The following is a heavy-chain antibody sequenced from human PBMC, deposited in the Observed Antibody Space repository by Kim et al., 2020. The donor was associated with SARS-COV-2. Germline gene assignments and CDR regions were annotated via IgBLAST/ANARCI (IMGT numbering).Heavy chain of an antibody. Sequence: GGSPRLSCAASGFTFSSYWMHWVRQAPGKGLVWVSRINSDGSSTTYADSVKGRFTISRDNAKNTLYLQMNSLRAEDTAVYYCTRDRSNYGNYGMDVWGQGTTVTVSS. J-gene: IGHJ6*02. CDR3: TRDRSNYGNYGMDV. CDR2: INSDGSST. CDR1: GFTFSSYW. D-gene: IGHD4-4*01. V-gene: IGHV3-74*01.